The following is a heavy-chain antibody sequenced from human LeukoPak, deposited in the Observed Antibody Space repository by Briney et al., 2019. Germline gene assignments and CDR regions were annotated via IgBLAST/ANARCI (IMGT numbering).Heavy chain of an antibody. J-gene: IGHJ4*02. CDR1: GFTFSSYS. Sequence: GGSLRLSCVASGFTFSSYSMNWVRQAPGKGLEWVSSISSSSTYTYYADSVKGRFTISRDNAKNSLYLQMNSLRAEDTAVYYCARISIAAAGDFDYWGQGTLVTVSS. CDR2: ISSSSTYT. V-gene: IGHV3-21*04. D-gene: IGHD6-13*01. CDR3: ARISIAAAGDFDY.